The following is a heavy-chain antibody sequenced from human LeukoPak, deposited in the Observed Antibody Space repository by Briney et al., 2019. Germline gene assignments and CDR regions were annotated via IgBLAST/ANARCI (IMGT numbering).Heavy chain of an antibody. CDR1: GYTFTSYY. Sequence: ASVKVSCKSSGYTFTSYYMHWVRQAPGQGLEWMGWINPNSGGTDYAQKFQGRVTMTRDTSISTAYMELNRLRSDDTAVYYCARPYSSGWQPFDYWGQGTLVTVSS. CDR2: INPNSGGT. D-gene: IGHD6-19*01. CDR3: ARPYSSGWQPFDY. J-gene: IGHJ4*02. V-gene: IGHV1-2*02.